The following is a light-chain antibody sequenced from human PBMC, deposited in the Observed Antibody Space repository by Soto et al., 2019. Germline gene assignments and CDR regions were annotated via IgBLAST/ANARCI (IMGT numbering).Light chain of an antibody. J-gene: IGLJ2*01. CDR3: QSYDKSLSGHVV. CDR2: GNN. CDR1: SSNIGAGYN. V-gene: IGLV1-40*01. Sequence: QSVLTQPPSVSGAPGQRVTIPCTGSSSNIGAGYNVHWYQQFPGTAPKLLIYGNNNRPSGVPDRFSGSKSGTSGSLGVTGSQAEVEADYYCQSYDKSLSGHVVFGGGTKLTVL.